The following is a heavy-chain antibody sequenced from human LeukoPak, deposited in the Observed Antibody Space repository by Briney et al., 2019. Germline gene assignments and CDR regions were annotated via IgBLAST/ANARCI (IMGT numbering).Heavy chain of an antibody. D-gene: IGHD4-17*01. CDR1: GGSISSGDYY. CDR2: IYYSGST. J-gene: IGHJ4*02. CDR3: ARVPRATDTYYFDY. V-gene: IGHV4-30-4*01. Sequence: SQTLSLTCTVSGGSISSGDYYWSWIRQPPGKGLEWIGYIYYSGSTYYHPSLKSRVTISVDTSKNQFSLKLSSVTAADTAVYYCARVPRATDTYYFDYWGQGTLVTVSS.